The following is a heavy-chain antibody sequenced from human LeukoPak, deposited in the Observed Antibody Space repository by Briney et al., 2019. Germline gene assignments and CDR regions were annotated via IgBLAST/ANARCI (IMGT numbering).Heavy chain of an antibody. Sequence: SETLSLTCTVSGGSISSYYWSWIRQPPGKGLEYIGYIYYSGSTNYNPSLKSRVTISVDTSKNQFSLKLSSVTAADTAVYYCARGVAGTAHFDYWGQGTLVTVSS. CDR1: GGSISSYY. J-gene: IGHJ4*02. CDR2: IYYSGST. V-gene: IGHV4-59*08. CDR3: ARGVAGTAHFDY. D-gene: IGHD6-19*01.